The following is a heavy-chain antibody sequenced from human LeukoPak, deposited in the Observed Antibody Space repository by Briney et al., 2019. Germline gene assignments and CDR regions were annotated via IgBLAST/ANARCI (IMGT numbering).Heavy chain of an antibody. CDR3: ARASSGYYYLYYYYGMDV. CDR2: IDYTGRT. J-gene: IGHJ6*02. V-gene: IGHV4-39*07. Sequence: SETLSLTCTVSGGSISSSSHSWGWIRQPPGKGLEWTGSIDYTGRTYYNTSLKSRVTISVDTSKNQFSLKLSSVTAADTAVYYCARASSGYYYLYYYYGMDVWGQGTTVTVSS. CDR1: GGSISSSSHS. D-gene: IGHD3-22*01.